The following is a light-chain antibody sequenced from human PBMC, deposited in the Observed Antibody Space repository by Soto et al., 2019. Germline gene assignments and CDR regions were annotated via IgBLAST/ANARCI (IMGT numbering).Light chain of an antibody. Sequence: DIQMTQSPSTLSASVGDRVTITCRASQSISSWLAWYQQKPGKAPKLLIYKASSLESGVPSRFSGRGSGTELTLTISSLQPDDFATYYCQQYNSNLYTFGQGTKLEIK. V-gene: IGKV1-5*03. J-gene: IGKJ2*01. CDR2: KAS. CDR1: QSISSW. CDR3: QQYNSNLYT.